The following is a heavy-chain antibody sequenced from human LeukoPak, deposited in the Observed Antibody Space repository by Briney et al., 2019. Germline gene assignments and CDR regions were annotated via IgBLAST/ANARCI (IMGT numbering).Heavy chain of an antibody. CDR3: ASRNWNYGWY. CDR2: ISGSGGST. D-gene: IGHD1-7*01. CDR1: GFTFSSYA. Sequence: GGSLRLSCAASGFTFSSYAMSWVRQAPGKGLEWVSAISGSGGSTYYADSVNGRFTISRDNAKNTLYLQMNSLRAEDTAVYYCASRNWNYGWYWGQGTLVTVSS. V-gene: IGHV3-23*01. J-gene: IGHJ4*02.